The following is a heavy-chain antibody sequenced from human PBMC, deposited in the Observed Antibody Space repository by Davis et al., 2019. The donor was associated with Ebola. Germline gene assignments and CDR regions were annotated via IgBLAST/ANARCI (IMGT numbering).Heavy chain of an antibody. D-gene: IGHD3-3*01. CDR2: IIPIFGTA. CDR3: ARGVGSGYKPDY. J-gene: IGHJ4*02. V-gene: IGHV1-69*13. Sequence: SVKVSCKASGGTFSSYGISWVRQAPGQGLEWMGGIIPIFGTANYAQKFQGRVTITADESTSTVYMELSGLTSDDTAVFYCARGVGSGYKPDYWGQGTLVTVSS. CDR1: GGTFSSYG.